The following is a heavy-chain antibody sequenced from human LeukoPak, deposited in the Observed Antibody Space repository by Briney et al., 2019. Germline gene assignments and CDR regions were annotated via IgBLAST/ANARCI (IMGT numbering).Heavy chain of an antibody. Sequence: PSETLSLTCTVSGYSISSGYYWGWIRQPPGKGLEWIGSIYHSGSTYCNPSLKSRVTISVDTSKNQFSLKLSSVTAADTAVYYCARDGIAYCSSTSCYTGLPDYWGQGTLVTVSS. CDR2: IYHSGST. V-gene: IGHV4-38-2*02. J-gene: IGHJ4*02. CDR1: GYSISSGYY. D-gene: IGHD2-2*02. CDR3: ARDGIAYCSSTSCYTGLPDY.